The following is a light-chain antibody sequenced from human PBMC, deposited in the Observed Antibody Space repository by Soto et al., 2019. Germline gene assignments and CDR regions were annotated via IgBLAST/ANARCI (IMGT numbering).Light chain of an antibody. Sequence: QSALTQPVSVSGSPGQSITISCSGTGTDPGDYKYVSWYQQHPGKAPKLLIFDVSNRPSGISNRFSGSKSGNTASLTISGLQAEDEANYFCNSYTTNDTQVFGGGTKVTVL. V-gene: IGLV2-14*03. J-gene: IGLJ3*02. CDR3: NSYTTNDTQV. CDR2: DVS. CDR1: GTDPGDYKY.